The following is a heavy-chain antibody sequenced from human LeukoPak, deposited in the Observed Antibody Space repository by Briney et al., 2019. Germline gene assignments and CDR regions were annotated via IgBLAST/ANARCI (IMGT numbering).Heavy chain of an antibody. Sequence: PGGSLRLSCAASGFTFSTYAMSWVRQAPGKGLEWLSAISSSGGSTYYADSVKGRFTISRDNSKNTLYLQMNSLRAEDTAVYYCARYYDKSGYYGRHDYWGQGTLVTVSS. CDR3: ARYYDKSGYYGRHDY. V-gene: IGHV3-23*01. CDR2: ISSSGGST. J-gene: IGHJ4*02. CDR1: GFTFSTYA. D-gene: IGHD3-22*01.